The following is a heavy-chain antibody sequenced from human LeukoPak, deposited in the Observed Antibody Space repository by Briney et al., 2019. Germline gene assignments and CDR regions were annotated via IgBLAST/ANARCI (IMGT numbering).Heavy chain of an antibody. CDR3: ARGARAGYNLEPFDY. V-gene: IGHV4-59*08. D-gene: IGHD5-24*01. CDR1: GGSMSSYY. CDR2: IYYSGST. J-gene: IGHJ4*02. Sequence: SETLSLTCTVSGGSMSSYYWSWIRQPPGKGLEWIGYIYYSGSTKYNPSLKSRVTISVDTSKNQFSLKLSSVTAADTAAYYCARGARAGYNLEPFDYWGQGTLVTVSS.